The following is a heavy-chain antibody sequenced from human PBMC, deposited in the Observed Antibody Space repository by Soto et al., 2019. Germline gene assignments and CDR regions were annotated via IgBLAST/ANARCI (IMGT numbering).Heavy chain of an antibody. CDR2: ISGNNGNT. J-gene: IGHJ4*02. V-gene: IGHV1-18*01. Sequence: QVPLVQSGPEVKKPGASVKVSCRASGYSFSIYGITWVRQAPGQGLEWMAWISGNNGNTKYAEKLQGRVTMTTDTYTSTVYMELRSLRSDDTAVYYCAREGSNWYLRRELDFWGQGTLVTVST. CDR3: AREGSNWYLRRELDF. CDR1: GYSFSIYG. D-gene: IGHD6-13*01.